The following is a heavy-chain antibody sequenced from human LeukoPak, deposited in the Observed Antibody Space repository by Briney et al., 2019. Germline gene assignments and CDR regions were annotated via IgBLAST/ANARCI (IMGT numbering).Heavy chain of an antibody. CDR2: IYYSGST. Sequence: SETLSLTCTVSGGSISSSSYYWGWIRQPPGKGLEWIGSIYYSGSTYYNPSLKSRVTISVDTSKNQFSLKLSSVTAADTAVYYCARVESIAARKWWFDPWGQGTLVTVSS. D-gene: IGHD6-6*01. J-gene: IGHJ5*02. CDR3: ARVESIAARKWWFDP. CDR1: GGSISSSSYY. V-gene: IGHV4-39*07.